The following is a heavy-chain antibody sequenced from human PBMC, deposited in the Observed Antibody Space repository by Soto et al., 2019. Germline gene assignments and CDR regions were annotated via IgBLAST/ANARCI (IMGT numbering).Heavy chain of an antibody. D-gene: IGHD2-15*01. CDR3: ARDSHVLDDAFDI. V-gene: IGHV1-3*01. CDR2: INAGNGNT. J-gene: IGHJ3*02. CDR1: GYTFTSYA. Sequence: ASAKVSCKASGYTFTSYAMHWVRQAPGQRLEWMGWINAGNGNTKYSQKFQGRVTITRDTAASTAYMELSSLRSEDTAVYYCARDSHVLDDAFDIWAQGTMVTVSS.